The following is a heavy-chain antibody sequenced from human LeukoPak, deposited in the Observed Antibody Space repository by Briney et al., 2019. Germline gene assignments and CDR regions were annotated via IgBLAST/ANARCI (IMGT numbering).Heavy chain of an antibody. CDR2: IYPGDSDT. Sequence: GESLKISCKGSGYSFTSHWIGWVRQMPGKGLEWMGIIYPGDSDTRYSPSFQGQVTISADKSISTAYLQWSSLKASDTAMYYCARLGTCSGGSCSNYYYYGMDVWGQGTTVTVSS. CDR1: GYSFTSHW. CDR3: ARLGTCSGGSCSNYYYYGMDV. J-gene: IGHJ6*02. D-gene: IGHD2-15*01. V-gene: IGHV5-51*01.